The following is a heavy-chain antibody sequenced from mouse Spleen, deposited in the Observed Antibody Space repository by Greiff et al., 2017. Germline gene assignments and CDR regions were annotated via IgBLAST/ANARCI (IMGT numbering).Heavy chain of an antibody. D-gene: IGHD2-4*01. CDR1: GYSITSDYA. J-gene: IGHJ3*01. CDR2: ISYSGST. Sequence: EVKLVESGPGLVKPSQSLSLTCTVTGYSITSDYAWNWIRQFPGNKLEWMGYISYSGSTSYNPSLKSRISITRDTSKNQFFLQLNSVTTEDTATYYCAREGGLRGWFAYWGQGTLVTVSA. V-gene: IGHV3-2*02. CDR3: AREGGLRGWFAY.